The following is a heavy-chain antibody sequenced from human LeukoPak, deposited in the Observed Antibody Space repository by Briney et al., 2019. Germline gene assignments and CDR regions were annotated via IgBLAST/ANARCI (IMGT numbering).Heavy chain of an antibody. CDR1: GLTFSNYW. D-gene: IGHD6-13*01. CDR2: IKEDGSEK. J-gene: IGHJ4*02. V-gene: IGHV3-7*01. Sequence: GGSLRLSCAASGLTFSNYWMTWVRQAPGKGLEWVANIKEDGSEKYYVDSVKGRFTISRENAKNSLYLQMNSLRAEDTAVYYCARVNARPGTSWYFDYWGQGTLVTVSS. CDR3: ARVNARPGTSWYFDY.